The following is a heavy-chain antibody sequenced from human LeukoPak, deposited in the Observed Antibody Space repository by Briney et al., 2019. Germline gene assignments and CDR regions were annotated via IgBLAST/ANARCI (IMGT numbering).Heavy chain of an antibody. CDR2: IYYSGST. CDR1: GGSISSYY. CDR3: ARLGGSYNYYYGRDV. D-gene: IGHD1-26*01. V-gene: IGHV4-59*08. J-gene: IGHJ6*02. Sequence: SETLSLTCTVSGGSISSYYWSWIRQPPGKGLEWIGYIYYSGSTNYNPSLKSRVTISVDTSKNQFSLKLSSVTAADTAIYYCARLGGSYNYYYGRDVGAQGPTVTVSS.